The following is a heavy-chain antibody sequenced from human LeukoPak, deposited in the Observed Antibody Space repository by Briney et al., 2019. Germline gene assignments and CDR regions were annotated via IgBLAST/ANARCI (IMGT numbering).Heavy chain of an antibody. CDR3: ARDHPRDSSGYYLSYYFDY. Sequence: SGGSLRLSCAASGFTFSSYGMHWVRQAPGKGLEWVAVIWYDGSNKYYADSVKGRFTISRDNSKNTLYLQMNSLRAEDTAVYYCARDHPRDSSGYYLSYYFDYWGQGTLVTVSS. CDR1: GFTFSSYG. CDR2: IWYDGSNK. J-gene: IGHJ4*02. V-gene: IGHV3-33*01. D-gene: IGHD3-22*01.